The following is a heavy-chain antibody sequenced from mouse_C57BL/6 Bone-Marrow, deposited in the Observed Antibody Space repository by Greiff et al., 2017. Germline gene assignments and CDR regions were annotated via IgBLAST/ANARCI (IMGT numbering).Heavy chain of an antibody. Sequence: QVQLQQSGAELARPGASVKLSCKASGYTFTSYGISWVKQRTGQGLEWIGEIYPRSGNTYYNEKFKGKATLTADKSSSTAYMELRSLTSEDSAVDICANFWLRRRRLAYWGQGTLVTVSA. CDR3: ANFWLRRRRLAY. V-gene: IGHV1-81*01. J-gene: IGHJ3*01. CDR1: GYTFTSYG. D-gene: IGHD2-2*01. CDR2: IYPRSGNT.